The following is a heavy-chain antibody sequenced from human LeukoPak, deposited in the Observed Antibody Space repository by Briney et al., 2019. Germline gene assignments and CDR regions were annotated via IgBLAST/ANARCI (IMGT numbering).Heavy chain of an antibody. CDR3: AKDRRACSSSSCYYRFDY. D-gene: IGHD2-2*01. Sequence: GGSLRLSCAAWEFTFSSYAMSWVRQAPGKGLEWVSAISDSSGSTYYADSVKGRFTVCRDNSKNTMYLQMNSLRAEDTAVYYCAKDRRACSSSSCYYRFDYWGQGTLVTVP. CDR2: ISDSSGST. CDR1: EFTFSSYA. J-gene: IGHJ4*02. V-gene: IGHV3-23*01.